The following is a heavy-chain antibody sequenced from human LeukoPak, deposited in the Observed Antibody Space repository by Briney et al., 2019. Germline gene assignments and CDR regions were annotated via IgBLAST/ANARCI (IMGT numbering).Heavy chain of an antibody. D-gene: IGHD2-15*01. V-gene: IGHV3-23*01. CDR3: AKGSWKGFDY. Sequence: GGSLRLSCAASGFTFSSYSMNWVRQAPGKGLEWVSAISGSGGSTYYADSVKGRFTISRDNSKNTLYLQMNSLRAEDTAVYYCAKGSWKGFDYWGQGTLVTVSS. J-gene: IGHJ4*02. CDR2: ISGSGGST. CDR1: GFTFSSYS.